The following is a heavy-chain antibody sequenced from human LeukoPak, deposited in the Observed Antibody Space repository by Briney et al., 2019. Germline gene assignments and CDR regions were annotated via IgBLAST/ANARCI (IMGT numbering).Heavy chain of an antibody. CDR1: GYTFTGYY. J-gene: IGHJ5*02. Sequence: ASVKVSCKASGYTFTGYYMHWVRQAPGQGLEWMGWINPNSGGTNYAQKFQGRVTMTRDTSTSTAYMELSRLRSDDTAVYYCARALRGGRTGYFDPWGQGTLVTVSS. CDR3: ARALRGGRTGYFDP. V-gene: IGHV1-2*02. D-gene: IGHD3/OR15-3a*01. CDR2: INPNSGGT.